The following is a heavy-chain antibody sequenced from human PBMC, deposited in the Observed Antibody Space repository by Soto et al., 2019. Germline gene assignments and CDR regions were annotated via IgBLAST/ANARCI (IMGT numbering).Heavy chain of an antibody. Sequence: QVQLQESGPGLVKPSQTLSLTCTVSGGSISRGGYYWSWIRQHPGKGLEWIGYIYYSGGTYYIPSLKSRVTISVDTSENHFSLRLSSVTAAVTAVYYCARKDSGYADYMDVWGKGTTVTVSS. V-gene: IGHV4-31*03. J-gene: IGHJ6*03. CDR3: ARKDSGYADYMDV. CDR1: GGSISRGGYY. CDR2: IYYSGGT. D-gene: IGHD5-12*01.